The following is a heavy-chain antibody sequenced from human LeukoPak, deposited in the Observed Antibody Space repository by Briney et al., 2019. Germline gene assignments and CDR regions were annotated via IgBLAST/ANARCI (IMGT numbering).Heavy chain of an antibody. D-gene: IGHD6-19*01. CDR3: VRESSGWEFDF. Sequence: PGGSLRLSCAASGFIFSIYSMNWVRQDPGKGLEWVSSIRSSSTFIYYADSVKGRFTISRDNAKNSLYLQMNSLRAEDTAVYYCVRESSGWEFDFWGQGTLVTVSS. J-gene: IGHJ4*02. V-gene: IGHV3-21*01. CDR1: GFIFSIYS. CDR2: IRSSSTFI.